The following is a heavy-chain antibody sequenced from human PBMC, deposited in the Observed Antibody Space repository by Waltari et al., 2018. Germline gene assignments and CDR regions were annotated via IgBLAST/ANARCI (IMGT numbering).Heavy chain of an antibody. J-gene: IGHJ4*02. CDR2: ISDDGSNK. V-gene: IGHV3-30-3*01. D-gene: IGHD3-9*01. Sequence: QVQLVESGGGVVQPGRSLRLSCAASGFTFSSYAMHWVRQGAGKGVGWGGVISDDGSNKYYAEDVKGRFTIAREKSKKTLYLEMNSLRAEETAVYYWARSVDWLLDPPFDYWGQGTLVTVSS. CDR3: ARSVDWLLDPPFDY. CDR1: GFTFSSYA.